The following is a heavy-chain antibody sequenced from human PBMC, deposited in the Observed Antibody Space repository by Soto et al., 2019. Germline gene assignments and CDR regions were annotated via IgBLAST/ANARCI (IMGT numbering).Heavy chain of an antibody. Sequence: GGSLRLSCAASGFTFSSYAMSWVRQAPGKGLEWVSAISGSGGSTYYADSVKGRFTISRDNSKNTLYLQMNSLRAEDTAVYYCAKSKEGPNYYYYYGMDVWGQGTTVTVSS. J-gene: IGHJ6*02. V-gene: IGHV3-23*01. CDR1: GFTFSSYA. CDR3: AKSKEGPNYYYYYGMDV. CDR2: ISGSGGST.